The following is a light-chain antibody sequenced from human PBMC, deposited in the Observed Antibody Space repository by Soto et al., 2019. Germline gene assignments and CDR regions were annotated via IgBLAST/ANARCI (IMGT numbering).Light chain of an antibody. CDR1: QSLISMK. CDR3: HQRRQWRT. Sequence: VLSQSPGTLSLSPGERATLSCSASQSLISMKLAWYQQKPGQAPRPLIYGVSSRATGIKARFSGSGFGTDHTLTISRIAPDDFAVYYCHQRRQWRTFGQGIKVDIK. CDR2: GVS. J-gene: IGKJ1*01. V-gene: IGKV3D-20*02.